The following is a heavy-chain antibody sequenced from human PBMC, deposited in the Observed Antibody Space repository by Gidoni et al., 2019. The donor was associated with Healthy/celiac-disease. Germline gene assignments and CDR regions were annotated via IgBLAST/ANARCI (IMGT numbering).Heavy chain of an antibody. CDR1: GGSISSGDYY. CDR3: ARGPKLGYCTNGVCYRVSWFDP. D-gene: IGHD2-8*01. CDR2: IYYSGST. V-gene: IGHV4-30-4*01. J-gene: IGHJ5*02. Sequence: QVQLQESGPGLVKPSQTLSLTCTVSGGSISSGDYYWSWIRQPPGKGLEWIGYIYYSGSTYYNPSLKSRVTISVDTSKNQFSLKLSSVTAADTAVYYCARGPKLGYCTNGVCYRVSWFDPWGQGTLVTVSS.